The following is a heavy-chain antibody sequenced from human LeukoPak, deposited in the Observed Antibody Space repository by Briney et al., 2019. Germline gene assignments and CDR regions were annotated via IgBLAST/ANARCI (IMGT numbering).Heavy chain of an antibody. V-gene: IGHV3-23*01. CDR2: ISGSGGST. CDR3: AKRGPIYSSSPGNYFDY. J-gene: IGHJ4*02. D-gene: IGHD6-6*01. Sequence: GGSLRLSCAASGFTFSSYAMSWVRQAPGKGLEGVSVISGSGGSTYYADSVKGRFTISRDNSKNTLYLQMNSLRAEDTAVYYCAKRGPIYSSSPGNYFDYWGQGTLVTVSS. CDR1: GFTFSSYA.